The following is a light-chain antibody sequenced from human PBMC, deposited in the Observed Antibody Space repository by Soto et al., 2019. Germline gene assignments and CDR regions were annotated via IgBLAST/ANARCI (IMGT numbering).Light chain of an antibody. V-gene: IGLV2-14*01. Sequence: QSALTQPASLSGSPGQSITISCPGTSSDVGGYNYVSWYQQHPGKAPKLMIYDVSNRPSGVSNRFSGSKSGNTASLTISGLQAEDQADYYCSSYTSSSNPDVFGTGTKVTGL. CDR3: SSYTSSSNPDV. CDR1: SSDVGGYNY. J-gene: IGLJ1*01. CDR2: DVS.